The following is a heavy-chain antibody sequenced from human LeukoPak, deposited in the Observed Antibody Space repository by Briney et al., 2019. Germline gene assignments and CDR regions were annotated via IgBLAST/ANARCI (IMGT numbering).Heavy chain of an antibody. CDR1: GFTFSSYA. CDR2: LSGSGGSA. Sequence: AGGSLRLSCAASGFTFSSYAMNWVRQAPGKGLQWVSALSGSGGSAYYADPVKGRFTISRDNSKNTLCLQMSSLRAEDTAVYFCAKGLTNLGDDWGQGTLVTVSS. J-gene: IGHJ4*02. CDR3: AKGLTNLGDD. D-gene: IGHD3-9*01. V-gene: IGHV3-23*01.